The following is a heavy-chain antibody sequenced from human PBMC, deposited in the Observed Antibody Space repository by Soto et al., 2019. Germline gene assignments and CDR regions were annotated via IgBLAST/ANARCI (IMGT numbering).Heavy chain of an antibody. D-gene: IGHD4-4*01. CDR2: ISSNGGST. Sequence: TRGSLRDSHSATGFHFSSNAPHWVCQVPGKGLEYVSAISSNGGSTYYADSVKGRFTISRDNSKNTLYLQMSSLRAEDTAVYYCVKGNVDYSNDYYYYYGMDVWVQGT. J-gene: IGHJ6*02. CDR3: VKGNVDYSNDYYYYYGMDV. V-gene: IGHV3-64D*06. CDR1: GFHFSSNA.